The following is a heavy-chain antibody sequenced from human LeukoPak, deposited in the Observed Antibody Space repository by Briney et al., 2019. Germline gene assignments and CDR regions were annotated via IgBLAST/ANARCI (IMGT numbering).Heavy chain of an antibody. CDR3: ATTYYYDSSGYARY. V-gene: IGHV3-74*01. D-gene: IGHD3-22*01. CDR2: INSDGSST. Sequence: GGSLRLSCAASGFTFSTYWMHWVRQAPGKGLVWVSRINSDGSSTSYADSVQGRFTISRDNAKNTLYLQMNSLGAEDTAVYYCATTYYYDSSGYARYWGQGTLVTVSS. CDR1: GFTFSTYW. J-gene: IGHJ4*02.